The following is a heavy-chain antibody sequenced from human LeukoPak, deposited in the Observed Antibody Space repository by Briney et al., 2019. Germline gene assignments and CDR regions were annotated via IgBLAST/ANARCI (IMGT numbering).Heavy chain of an antibody. Sequence: ASVTVSCEASGYIFTSYYIHCVRQAPGQGLEWMGIINPSGGSTNYAEKFQGRVTMTRDTSTSTVYMELSSLRSEDTAVYYCARGENSYDHWGQGTLVTVSS. CDR1: GYIFTSYY. V-gene: IGHV1-46*01. D-gene: IGHD5-18*01. J-gene: IGHJ4*02. CDR2: INPSGGST. CDR3: ARGENSYDH.